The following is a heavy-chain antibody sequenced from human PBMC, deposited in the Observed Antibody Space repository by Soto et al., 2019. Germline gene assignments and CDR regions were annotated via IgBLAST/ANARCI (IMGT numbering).Heavy chain of an antibody. J-gene: IGHJ6*02. V-gene: IGHV3-7*05. CDR2: IKQDGSEK. CDR1: GFTFSSYW. CDR3: ARDRYCSSTSCPAHYSYYGMDV. Sequence: EVQLVESGGGLVQPGGSLRLSCAASGFTFSSYWMSWVRQAPGKGLEWVANIKQDGSEKYYVDSVKGRFTISRDNAKNSLYLQMTGLRAQDTAVYYCARDRYCSSTSCPAHYSYYGMDVWGQGTTVTVSS. D-gene: IGHD2-2*01.